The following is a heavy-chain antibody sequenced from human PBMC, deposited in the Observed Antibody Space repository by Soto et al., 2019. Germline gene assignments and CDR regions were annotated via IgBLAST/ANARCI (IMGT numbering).Heavy chain of an antibody. Sequence: ASVKVSCKASGYDFTAYDINWVRQAAGQGLEWMGWMNPINGATASAQRFQGRVSMTRNTATGTAYLDLTSLRSDDTAVYYCGRGPSPRAPAGGTPYYYAMDVWGQGTTVTVSS. J-gene: IGHJ6*02. CDR3: GRGPSPRAPAGGTPYYYAMDV. V-gene: IGHV1-8*02. CDR2: MNPINGAT. CDR1: GYDFTAYD. D-gene: IGHD6-13*01.